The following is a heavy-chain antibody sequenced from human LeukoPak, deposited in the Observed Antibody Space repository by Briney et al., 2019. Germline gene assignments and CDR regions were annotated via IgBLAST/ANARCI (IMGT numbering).Heavy chain of an antibody. CDR1: RFTFSDYF. V-gene: IGHV3-11*05. J-gene: IGHJ5*02. Sequence: PGGSLRLSCAASRFTFSDYFMSWIRQAPGKGLEWVSYISSSSSYTNYADSVKGRLTISRDNAKNSLYLQMNSLRAEDTAVYYCARESHGSAFDPWGQGTLVTVSS. D-gene: IGHD3-10*01. CDR2: ISSSSSYT. CDR3: ARESHGSAFDP.